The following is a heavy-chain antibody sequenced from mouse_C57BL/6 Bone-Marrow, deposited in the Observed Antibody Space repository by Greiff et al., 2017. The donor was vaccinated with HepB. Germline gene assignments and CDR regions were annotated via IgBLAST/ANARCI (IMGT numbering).Heavy chain of an antibody. CDR2: ISDGGSYT. V-gene: IGHV5-4*01. CDR3: ARESPYRSSSMDY. Sequence: DVMLVESGGGLVKPGGSLKLSCAASGFTFSSYAMSWVRQTPEKRLEWVATISDGGSYTYYPDNVKGRFTISRDNAKNNLYLQMSHLKSEDTAMYYCARESPYRSSSMDYWGQGTSVTVSS. D-gene: IGHD1-1*01. CDR1: GFTFSSYA. J-gene: IGHJ4*01.